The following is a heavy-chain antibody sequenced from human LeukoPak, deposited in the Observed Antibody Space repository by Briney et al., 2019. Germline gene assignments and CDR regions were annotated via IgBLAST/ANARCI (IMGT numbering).Heavy chain of an antibody. V-gene: IGHV3-66*02. CDR3: ARAQSPYAYYYYYYMDV. Sequence: GKSLRLSCAVSGFTVSSIYLSWVRQAPGRGLGWVSLIFSDGRTYYADSAKGRFTISRDNSKNTLYLQMNSLRAEDTAVYYCARAQSPYAYYYYYYMDVWGKGTTVTVSS. CDR2: IFSDGRT. CDR1: GFTVSSIY. J-gene: IGHJ6*03.